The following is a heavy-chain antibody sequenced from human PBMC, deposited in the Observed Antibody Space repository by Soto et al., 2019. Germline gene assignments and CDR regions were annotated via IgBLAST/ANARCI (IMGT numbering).Heavy chain of an antibody. CDR3: ARVPDR. J-gene: IGHJ5*02. D-gene: IGHD2-2*01. Sequence: LSLTCAVSGGSVNSGSYYWTWIRQPPGKGLEWIGFVYFNGYTKYNPSLKSRITMSVDTSKNQFSLKLSSVTAADTAVYYCARVPDRWGQGTLVTVSS. CDR2: VYFNGYT. CDR1: GGSVNSGSYY. V-gene: IGHV4-61*01.